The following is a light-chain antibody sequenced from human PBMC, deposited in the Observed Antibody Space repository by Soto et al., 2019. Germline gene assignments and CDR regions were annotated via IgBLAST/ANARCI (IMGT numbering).Light chain of an antibody. Sequence: DIQMTQSPSSLSASVEDRVIITCRASQSISNHLNWYQQRPGKAPKLLIYSASSLQTGVPSRFSGSGSGTDFTLTINSLQPEDFATYYCQQSYNGPFTFGPGTKVDIK. V-gene: IGKV1-39*01. CDR1: QSISNH. CDR2: SAS. CDR3: QQSYNGPFT. J-gene: IGKJ3*01.